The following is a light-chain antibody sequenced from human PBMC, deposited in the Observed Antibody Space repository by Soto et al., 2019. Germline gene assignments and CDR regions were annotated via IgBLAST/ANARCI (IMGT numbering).Light chain of an antibody. Sequence: DIQSTQSPSALSASVGDRVTITCRASQSISTYLHWYQQKPGKAPKLLIYAAFSLQSGVPSRFSGSGSGTDFTLTISSLQPEDFATYYCQQSYGTPRTFGQGTKVDIK. CDR2: AAF. CDR1: QSISTY. J-gene: IGKJ1*01. CDR3: QQSYGTPRT. V-gene: IGKV1-39*01.